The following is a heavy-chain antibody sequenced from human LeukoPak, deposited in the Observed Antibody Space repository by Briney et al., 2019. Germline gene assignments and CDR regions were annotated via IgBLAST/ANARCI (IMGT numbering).Heavy chain of an antibody. Sequence: PGGSLRLSCAASGFTFSSYAMSWVRQAPGKGLEWVSTISGSGGSTYYADSVKGRFTISRDNSKNTLYLQMNSLRAEDTAVYYCAKDRSQLLLWFGEWQFDYWGQGTLVTVSS. CDR3: AKDRSQLLLWFGEWQFDY. CDR1: GFTFSSYA. D-gene: IGHD3-10*01. CDR2: ISGSGGST. V-gene: IGHV3-23*01. J-gene: IGHJ4*02.